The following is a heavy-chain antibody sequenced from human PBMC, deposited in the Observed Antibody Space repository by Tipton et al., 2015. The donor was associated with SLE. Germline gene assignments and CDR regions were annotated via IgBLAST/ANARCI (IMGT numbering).Heavy chain of an antibody. CDR3: ARRIAVGNWFDP. J-gene: IGHJ5*02. CDR2: IYNDGST. CDR1: GFTVSNNY. V-gene: IGHV3-66*04. D-gene: IGHD6-19*01. Sequence: SLRLSCAASGFTVSNNYMNWVRQAPGKGLEWPSIIYNDGSTSYANSVKGRFTISRDNSNNTLYLQMNSLRAEDTAVYYCARRIAVGNWFDPWGQGTLVTVSS.